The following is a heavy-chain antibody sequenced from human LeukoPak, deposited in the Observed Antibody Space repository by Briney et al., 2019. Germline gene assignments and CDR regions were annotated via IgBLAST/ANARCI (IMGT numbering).Heavy chain of an antibody. CDR3: AKDVPAAYFDY. V-gene: IGHV3-53*01. Sequence: GGSLRLSCAASGFTVSSNYMSWVRQAPGKGLEWVSVIYSGGSTYYADSVKGRFTISRDNSKNTLYLQMNSLRAEDTAVYFCAKDVPAAYFDYWGQGTLVTVSS. CDR2: IYSGGST. D-gene: IGHD2-2*01. J-gene: IGHJ4*02. CDR1: GFTVSSNY.